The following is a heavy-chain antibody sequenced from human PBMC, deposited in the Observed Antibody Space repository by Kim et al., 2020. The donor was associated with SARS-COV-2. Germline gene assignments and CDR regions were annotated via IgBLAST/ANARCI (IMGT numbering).Heavy chain of an antibody. CDR3: ARSGWGNWFDP. D-gene: IGHD6-19*01. V-gene: IGHV4-4*02. Sequence: TNHNPSLKSRVTISVEKSKTQFSLKLSSVTAADTAVYYWARSGWGNWFDPWGQGTLVTVSS. CDR2: T. J-gene: IGHJ5*02.